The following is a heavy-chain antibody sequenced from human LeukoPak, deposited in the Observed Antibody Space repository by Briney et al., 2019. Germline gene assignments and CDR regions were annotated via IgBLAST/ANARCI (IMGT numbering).Heavy chain of an antibody. CDR1: GGSISSYY. CDR2: IYYSGST. D-gene: IGHD3-22*01. J-gene: IGHJ4*02. CDR3: ARVKGGGYYFLFDY. Sequence: SETLSLTCTVSGGSISSYYWSWIRQPPGKGLEWIGYIYYSGSTNYNPSLKSRVTISVDTSKNQFSLKLSSVTAAGTAVYYCARVKGGGYYFLFDYWGQGTLVTVSS. V-gene: IGHV4-59*01.